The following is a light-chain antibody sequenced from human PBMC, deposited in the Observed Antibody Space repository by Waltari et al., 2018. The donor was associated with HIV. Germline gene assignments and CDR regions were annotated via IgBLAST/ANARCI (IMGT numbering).Light chain of an antibody. CDR3: YSRDSSGNSWV. CDR1: AWPKRY. CDR2: EDS. V-gene: IGLV3-10*01. Sequence: SYDLTQPPSVSVSPGQTARITCSGDAWPKRYANWYQQKSGQAPVLVIYEDSKRPSGIPERFSGSSSGTMATLTISGAQVEDEADYYCYSRDSSGNSWVFGGGTKLTVL. J-gene: IGLJ3*02.